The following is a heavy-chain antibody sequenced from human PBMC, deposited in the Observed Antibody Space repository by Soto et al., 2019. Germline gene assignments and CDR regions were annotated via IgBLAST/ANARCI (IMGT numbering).Heavy chain of an antibody. CDR2: IYFSNGATSST. D-gene: IGHD2-8*01. CDR1: GGSISSGGYY. J-gene: IGHJ4*02. CDR3: AWGTDAYKNGF. Sequence: SETLSLTCPVSGGSISSGGYYWSWIRQHPGKGLEWIGFIYFSNGATSSTSYNPSLQSRVVIAVDTSKNHVSLNLNSVTVADTAVYFCAWGTDAYKNGFWGLGTLVTVSS. V-gene: IGHV4-31*03.